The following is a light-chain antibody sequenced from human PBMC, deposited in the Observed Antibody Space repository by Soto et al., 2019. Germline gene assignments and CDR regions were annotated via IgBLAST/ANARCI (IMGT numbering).Light chain of an antibody. Sequence: SYELTQPPSVSVSLGQTARITCSGDALPKQYAYWYQQKPGQAPVLVIYKDSERPSGIPERFSGSSSGTTVTLTISGVQAEDEADYYCQSADSSGTVVFGGGTKLTVL. CDR2: KDS. V-gene: IGLV3-25*03. CDR1: ALPKQY. J-gene: IGLJ2*01. CDR3: QSADSSGTVV.